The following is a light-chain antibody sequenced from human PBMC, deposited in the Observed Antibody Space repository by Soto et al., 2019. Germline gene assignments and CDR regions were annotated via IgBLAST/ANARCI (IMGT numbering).Light chain of an antibody. Sequence: DIQLTQSPSFLSASVGDRVTITCRASQGISSYLAWYQQKPGKAPKLLIYAASTLQSGVPSRFSGSGSGTEFTLTISRLQPEDFAVYYCQHYGNSPYTFGQGTKLEI. CDR3: QHYGNSPYT. CDR1: QGISSY. CDR2: AAS. V-gene: IGKV1-9*01. J-gene: IGKJ2*01.